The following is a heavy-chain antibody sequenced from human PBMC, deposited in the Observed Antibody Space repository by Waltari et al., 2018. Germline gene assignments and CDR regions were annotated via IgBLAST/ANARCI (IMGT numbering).Heavy chain of an antibody. J-gene: IGHJ4*02. V-gene: IGHV3-49*03. CDR2: IRSKAYGGTT. CDR1: GLTLGDYA. Sequence: EVQLVESGGGLVQPGRSLRLSCTASGLTLGDYAISWFRQAPGKGLEWVGFIRSKAYGGTTEYAASVKGRFTISRDDSKSIAYLQMNSLKTEDTAVYYCTRGRALDYWGQGTLVTVSS. CDR3: TRGRALDY.